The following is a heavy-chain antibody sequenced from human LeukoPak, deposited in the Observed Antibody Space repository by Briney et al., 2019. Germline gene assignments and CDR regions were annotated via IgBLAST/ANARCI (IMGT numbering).Heavy chain of an antibody. CDR1: GFTFSSYS. CDR3: ARDRLGESDAFDI. CDR2: ISSSSSYI. J-gene: IGHJ3*02. Sequence: GGSLRLSCAASGFTFSSYSMNWVRQAPGKGLEWVSSISSSSSYIYYADSVKGRFTISRDNAKNSLYLQMNSLRAEDTAVYYCARDRLGESDAFDIWGQGTMVTVSS. V-gene: IGHV3-21*01.